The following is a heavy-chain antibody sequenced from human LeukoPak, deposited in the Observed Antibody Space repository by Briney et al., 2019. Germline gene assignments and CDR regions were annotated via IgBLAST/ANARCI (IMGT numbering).Heavy chain of an antibody. CDR3: AREWGRIAVAGGPGY. Sequence: AGGSLRLSCAASGFIFSNYGMHWVRQAPGKGLEWLALIWYDGQTKFYADSVKGRFTISRDNSGNTLFLHMTSLRVEDTAVYYCAREWGRIAVAGGPGYWGQGALVTVSS. CDR1: GFIFSNYG. J-gene: IGHJ4*02. CDR2: IWYDGQTK. D-gene: IGHD6-19*01. V-gene: IGHV3-33*01.